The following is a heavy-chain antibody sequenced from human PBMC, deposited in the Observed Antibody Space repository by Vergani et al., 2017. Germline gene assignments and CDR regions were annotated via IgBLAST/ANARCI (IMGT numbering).Heavy chain of an antibody. CDR1: GGSISSDNW. J-gene: IGHJ4*02. Sequence: QVQLQQWGPGLVTPSGTLSLTCAVYGGSISSDNWWNWVRQAPGKGLQWIGEIHLSRITNYNPSLRRRVTISLDKYKNQFSLKLTSVTAADTAVYFCASNPRLGGDVVDSWGQGTLVTVSS. CDR3: ASNPRLGGDVVDS. CDR2: IHLSRIT. V-gene: IGHV4-4*02. D-gene: IGHD3-16*01.